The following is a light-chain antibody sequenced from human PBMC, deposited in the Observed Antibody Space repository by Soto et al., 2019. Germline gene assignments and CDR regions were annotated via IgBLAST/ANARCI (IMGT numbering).Light chain of an antibody. Sequence: SYELTQSPSVSVSPGQTASITCSGDKLGDRFAYWYQQKPGQSPVVVIYEDRKRPSGIPERFSGSNSGNTATLTISGTQVTDEADYYCQAWDSSSVVFGGGTKLTVL. CDR1: KLGDRF. J-gene: IGLJ2*01. CDR2: EDR. V-gene: IGLV3-1*01. CDR3: QAWDSSSVV.